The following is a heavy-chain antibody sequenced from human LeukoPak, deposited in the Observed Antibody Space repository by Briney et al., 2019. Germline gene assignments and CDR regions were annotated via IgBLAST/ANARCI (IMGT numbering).Heavy chain of an antibody. D-gene: IGHD2-2*01. CDR3: AREGCSSTSCRSASDAFDI. V-gene: IGHV3-66*01. Sequence: PGGSLRLSCAASGFTDRSNYMSWVRQAPAKGLEWVSVIYRGGSTYYADSVKGGFTISRDNSKNTLYLQMDDLRAEDAAVYYCAREGCSSTSCRSASDAFDIWGQGTMVTVSS. J-gene: IGHJ3*02. CDR2: IYRGGST. CDR1: GFTDRSNY.